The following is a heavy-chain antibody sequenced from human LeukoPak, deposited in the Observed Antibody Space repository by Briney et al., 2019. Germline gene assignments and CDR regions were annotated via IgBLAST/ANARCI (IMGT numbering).Heavy chain of an antibody. CDR2: IYYSGST. CDR1: GGSISSGDYY. D-gene: IGHD2-2*01. V-gene: IGHV4-30-4*08. J-gene: IGHJ4*02. Sequence: SETLSLTCTVSGGSISSGDYYWSWIRQPPGKGLEWIGYIYYSGSTYYNPSPKSRVTISVDTSKNQFSLKLSSVTAADTAVYYCARDCSSTSCFCSWGQGTLVTVSS. CDR3: ARDCSSTSCFCS.